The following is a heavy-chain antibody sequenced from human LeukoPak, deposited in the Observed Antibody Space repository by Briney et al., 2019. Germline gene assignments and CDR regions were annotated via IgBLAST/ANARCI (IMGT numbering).Heavy chain of an antibody. CDR1: GFTFSSYG. CDR3: ARVRRRWLQHGAFDI. CDR2: IWYDGSNK. J-gene: IGHJ3*02. D-gene: IGHD5-24*01. Sequence: GGSLRLSCAASGFTFSSYGMHWVRQAPGKGLEWVAVIWYDGSNKYYADSVKGRFTISRDNSKNTLYLQMNSLRAEDTAVYYCARVRRRWLQHGAFDIWGQGTMVTVSS. V-gene: IGHV3-33*01.